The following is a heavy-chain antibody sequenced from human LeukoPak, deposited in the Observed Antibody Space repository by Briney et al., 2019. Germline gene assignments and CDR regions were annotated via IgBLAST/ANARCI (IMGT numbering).Heavy chain of an antibody. CDR1: GYTFTGYY. CDR3: ARVFDAFDI. CDR2: ISAYNGNT. J-gene: IGHJ3*02. V-gene: IGHV1-18*04. Sequence: ASVKVSCKASGYTFTGYYMHWVRQAPGQGLEWMGWISAYNGNTNYAQKLQGRVTMTTDTSTSTAYMELRSLRSDDTAVYYCARVFDAFDIWGQGTMVTVSS.